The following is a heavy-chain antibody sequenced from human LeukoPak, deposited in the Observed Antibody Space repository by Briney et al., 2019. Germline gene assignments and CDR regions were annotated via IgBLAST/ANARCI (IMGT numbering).Heavy chain of an antibody. CDR2: IYYSGST. CDR1: GGSISSSSYY. CDR3: ARRHCSGVTCYTPPFDQ. V-gene: IGHV4-39*01. Sequence: NASETLSLTCTVSGGSISSSSYYWGWIRQPPGKGLEWIGNIYYSGSTYYNPSLKSRVTISVDTSKNQFSLRLNSVTATDTAVYYCARRHCSGVTCYTPPFDQWGQGTLVTVSS. D-gene: IGHD2-15*01. J-gene: IGHJ4*02.